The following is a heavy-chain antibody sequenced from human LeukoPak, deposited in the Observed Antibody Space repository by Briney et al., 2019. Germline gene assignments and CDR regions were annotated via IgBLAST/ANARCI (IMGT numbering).Heavy chain of an antibody. CDR1: GFTFDDYA. D-gene: IGHD3-22*01. Sequence: PGRSLRLSCAASGFTFDDYAMHWVRQAPGKGLEWVSGISWNSGSIVYADSVKGRFTISRDNAKNSLYLQMNSLRAEDTALYYCAKARYYYDSSGYPRSYYFDYWGQGTLVTVSS. CDR3: AKARYYYDSSGYPRSYYFDY. CDR2: ISWNSGSI. V-gene: IGHV3-9*01. J-gene: IGHJ4*02.